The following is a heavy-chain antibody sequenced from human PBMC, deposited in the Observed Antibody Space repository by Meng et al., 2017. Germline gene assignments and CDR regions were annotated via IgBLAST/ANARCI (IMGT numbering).Heavy chain of an antibody. J-gene: IGHJ4*02. CDR3: AKLGDYSSSSRDY. D-gene: IGHD6-6*01. CDR2: ISGSGGST. V-gene: IGHV3-23*01. Sequence: GGSLRLSCAASGFTFSDYYMSWVRQAPGKGLEWVSAISGSGGSTYYADSVKGRFTISRDNSKNTLYLQMNSLRAEDTAVYYCAKLGDYSSSSRDYWGQGTLVTVSS. CDR1: GFTFSDYY.